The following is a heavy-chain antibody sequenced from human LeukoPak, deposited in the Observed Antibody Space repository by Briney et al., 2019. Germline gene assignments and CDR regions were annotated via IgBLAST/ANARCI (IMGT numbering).Heavy chain of an antibody. V-gene: IGHV1-8*03. Sequence: ASVKVSCKASGYSFTNYDINWVRQATGQGLEWMGWMNPKSGDTGYSQKFQGRVFITRDTSINTAYMELSSLGSDDTAVYYCARGAATMIVVVIMPRLEYWGQGTPVTVSS. CDR3: ARGAATMIVVVIMPRLEY. CDR2: MNPKSGDT. CDR1: GYSFTNYD. J-gene: IGHJ4*02. D-gene: IGHD3-22*01.